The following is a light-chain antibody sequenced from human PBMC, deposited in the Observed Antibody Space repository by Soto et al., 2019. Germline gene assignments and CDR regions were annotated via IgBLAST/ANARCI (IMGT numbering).Light chain of an antibody. Sequence: AIRMTQSPSSLSASTGDRVTITCRASQGISSYLAWYQQKPGKAPKLLIYAASTLQSGVPSRFSGSGSGTDFTMTSSCLQWEDFATYYGQQYYSYPWRFGQGSKVETK. J-gene: IGKJ1*01. CDR2: AAS. V-gene: IGKV1-8*01. CDR1: QGISSY. CDR3: QQYYSYPWR.